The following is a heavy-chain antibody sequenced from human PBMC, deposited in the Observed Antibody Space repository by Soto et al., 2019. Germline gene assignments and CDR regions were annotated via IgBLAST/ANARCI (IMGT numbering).Heavy chain of an antibody. J-gene: IGHJ6*02. D-gene: IGHD3-16*01. CDR3: ARDRVPYVYFYYGMDV. CDR2: MSMDGNNK. CDR1: GFAFHNYS. Sequence: QVRLEESGGGVVQPGRSLRLSCAASGFAFHNYSMHWVRQAPGKGLGWVAIMSMDGNNKYYADSVKGRFTISRDNSKSMLFLQMSSLRPEDTAVYFCARDRVPYVYFYYGMDVWGQGTTVTVSS. V-gene: IGHV3-30-3*01.